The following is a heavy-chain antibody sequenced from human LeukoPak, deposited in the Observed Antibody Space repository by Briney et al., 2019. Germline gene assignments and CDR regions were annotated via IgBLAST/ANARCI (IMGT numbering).Heavy chain of an antibody. V-gene: IGHV3-30-3*01. CDR3: ARGRYYYDSSGYQPPFFDY. Sequence: GGSLRLSCAASGSTFSSYAMHWVRQAPGKGLEWVAVISYDGSNKYYADSVKGRFTISRDNSKNTLYLQMNSLRAEDMAVYYCARGRYYYDSSGYQPPFFDYWGQGTLVTVSS. CDR2: ISYDGSNK. J-gene: IGHJ4*02. CDR1: GSTFSSYA. D-gene: IGHD3-22*01.